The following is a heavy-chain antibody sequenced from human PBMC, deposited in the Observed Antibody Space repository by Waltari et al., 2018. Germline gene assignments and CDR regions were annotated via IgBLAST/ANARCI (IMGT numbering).Heavy chain of an antibody. J-gene: IGHJ4*02. CDR3: ARGYGDYVRDY. V-gene: IGHV1-2*02. CDR1: GYTFTGYY. Sequence: QVQLVQSGAEVKKPGASVKVSCKASGYTFTGYYMHWVRQAPRQGLEWMGWINPNRDGTNYAQKFQGRVTMTRDTSISTAYMELSRLRSDDTAVYYCARGYGDYVRDYWGQGTLVTVSS. D-gene: IGHD4-17*01. CDR2: INPNRDGT.